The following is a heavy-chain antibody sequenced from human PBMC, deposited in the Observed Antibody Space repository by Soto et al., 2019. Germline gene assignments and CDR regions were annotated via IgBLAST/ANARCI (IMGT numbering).Heavy chain of an antibody. Sequence: SETLSLTCAVYGGSFSGYYWSWIRQPPGKGLEWIGEINHSGSTNYNPSLKSRVTISVDTSKNQFSLKLSSVTAADTAVYYCARARYGSGSYIHRGRRWFDPWGQGTLVTVSS. V-gene: IGHV4-34*01. J-gene: IGHJ5*02. CDR2: INHSGST. CDR1: GGSFSGYY. CDR3: ARARYGSGSYIHRGRRWFDP. D-gene: IGHD3-10*01.